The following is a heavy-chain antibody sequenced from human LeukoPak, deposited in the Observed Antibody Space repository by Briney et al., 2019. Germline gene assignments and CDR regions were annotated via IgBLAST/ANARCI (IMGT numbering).Heavy chain of an antibody. CDR1: GDSITSSY. CDR2: VYHSGTT. D-gene: IGHD1-14*01. V-gene: IGHV4-59*01. Sequence: SETLSLTCAVSGDSITSSYWNWVRQSPEKGLEWIGFVYHSGTTSYNPSLKSRVSMSLDRSQNHFSLRLTSVTTADTATYYCARARGRNCCLLEYWGQGLPVIVSS. CDR3: ARARGRNCCLLEY. J-gene: IGHJ4*02.